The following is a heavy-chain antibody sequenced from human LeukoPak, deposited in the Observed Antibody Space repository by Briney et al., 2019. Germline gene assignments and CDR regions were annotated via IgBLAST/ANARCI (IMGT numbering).Heavy chain of an antibody. Sequence: GGSLRLACAASGLTFSSYAMSWVRQAPGKGLEWVSAISGSGGSTYYADSVKGRFTISRDNSKNTLYLQMNSLRAEDTAVYYCAKILLIAVVPNYYFDYWGQGTLVTVSS. D-gene: IGHD2-2*01. V-gene: IGHV3-23*01. CDR2: ISGSGGST. J-gene: IGHJ4*02. CDR1: GLTFSSYA. CDR3: AKILLIAVVPNYYFDY.